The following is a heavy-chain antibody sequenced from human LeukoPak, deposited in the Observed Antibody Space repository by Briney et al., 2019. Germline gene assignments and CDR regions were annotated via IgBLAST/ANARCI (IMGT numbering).Heavy chain of an antibody. CDR1: GGSISRPY. CDR3: ARDLTTVTKGFDI. CDR2: VSYSGAT. Sequence: SETLSLTCTVSGGSISRPYWTWIRQPPGKGLEWSGYVSYSGATNYNPSLKSRLTISVDTSKNQFSLKLTSVTAADTAIYYCARDLTTVTKGFDIWGRGTMVTVSS. J-gene: IGHJ3*02. V-gene: IGHV4-59*11. D-gene: IGHD4-17*01.